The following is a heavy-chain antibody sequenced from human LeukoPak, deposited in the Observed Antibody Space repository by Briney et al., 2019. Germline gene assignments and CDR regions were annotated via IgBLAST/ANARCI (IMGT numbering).Heavy chain of an antibody. CDR3: AKGVEEGVVITSVYYYYMDV. J-gene: IGHJ6*03. Sequence: GGSLRLSCAASGFTFSSYGMHWVRQAPGKGLEWVSFIRYDGSNEYYADSVRGRFTISRDNSKNTLYLQMNSLRAEDTAVYYCAKGVEEGVVITSVYYYYMDVWGKGTTVTISS. D-gene: IGHD3-22*01. CDR1: GFTFSSYG. CDR2: IRYDGSNE. V-gene: IGHV3-30*02.